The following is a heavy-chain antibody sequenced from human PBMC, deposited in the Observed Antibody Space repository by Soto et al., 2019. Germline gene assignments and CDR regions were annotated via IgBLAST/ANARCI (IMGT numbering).Heavy chain of an antibody. CDR3: AKDLTRQLAYWLDP. D-gene: IGHD6-6*01. Sequence: ASVKVSCKASGFSFTGYYIHWLRQAPGQGLEWMGWINAHSGGTEYAQKFQGRVTLTRDTSIATAYLTLTSLTPDDTALYYCAKDLTRQLAYWLDPWGQGTKVTVYS. J-gene: IGHJ5*02. CDR1: GFSFTGYY. V-gene: IGHV1-2*02. CDR2: INAHSGGT.